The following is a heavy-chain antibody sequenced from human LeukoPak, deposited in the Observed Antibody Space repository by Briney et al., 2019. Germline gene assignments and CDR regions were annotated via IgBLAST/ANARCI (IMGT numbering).Heavy chain of an antibody. CDR2: ISSSSSYI. CDR1: GFTFSSYS. D-gene: IGHD3-22*01. J-gene: IGHJ3*02. Sequence: GGSLRLSCAASGFTFSSYSMNWVRQAPGKGLEWVSSISSSSSYIYYADSVKGRFTISRDNAKNSLYLQMNSLRAEDTAVYYCARVTYYYDSSSDAFDIWGQGTMVTVFS. V-gene: IGHV3-21*01. CDR3: ARVTYYYDSSSDAFDI.